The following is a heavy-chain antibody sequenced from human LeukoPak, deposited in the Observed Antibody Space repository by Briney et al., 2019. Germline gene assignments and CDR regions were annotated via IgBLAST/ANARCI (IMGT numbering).Heavy chain of an antibody. CDR2: IHYSGST. J-gene: IGHJ4*02. CDR1: GYSISSGYY. D-gene: IGHD6-19*01. CDR3: ARVRAVAGTPPDY. V-gene: IGHV4-38-2*02. Sequence: SETLSLTCSVSGYSISSGYYWGWIRQPPGEGLEWIGIIHYSGSTYYNPSLKSRVTISVDTSKNQFSLKMRSVTAADTAVYYCARVRAVAGTPPDYWGQGTLVTVSS.